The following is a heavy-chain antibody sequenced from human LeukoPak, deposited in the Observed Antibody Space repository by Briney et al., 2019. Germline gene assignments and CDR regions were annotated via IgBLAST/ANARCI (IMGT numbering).Heavy chain of an antibody. J-gene: IGHJ6*02. Sequence: GGSLRLSCAASGFTFSSYGMHWVRQAPGKGLEWVAVISYDGSNKYYADSVKGRFTISRDNSKNTLYLQMNSLRAEDTAVYYCAKWGYYDSSGYRPADYYGMDVWGQGTTVTVSS. CDR3: AKWGYYDSSGYRPADYYGMDV. D-gene: IGHD3-22*01. CDR2: ISYDGSNK. V-gene: IGHV3-30*18. CDR1: GFTFSSYG.